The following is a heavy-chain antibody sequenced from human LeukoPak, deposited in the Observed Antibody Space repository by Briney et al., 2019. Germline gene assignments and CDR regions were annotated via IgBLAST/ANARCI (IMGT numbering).Heavy chain of an antibody. Sequence: PGGSLRLSCAASGFTFSSYSMNWVRQAPGKGLEWVSSISSSSSYIYYADSVKGRFTISRDNAKNSLYLQMNSLRAEGTAVYYCAARGGYSNYLATSDFHNWFDPWGQGTLVTVSS. CDR1: GFTFSSYS. V-gene: IGHV3-21*01. CDR3: AARGGYSNYLATSDFHNWFDP. J-gene: IGHJ5*02. CDR2: ISSSSSYI. D-gene: IGHD4-11*01.